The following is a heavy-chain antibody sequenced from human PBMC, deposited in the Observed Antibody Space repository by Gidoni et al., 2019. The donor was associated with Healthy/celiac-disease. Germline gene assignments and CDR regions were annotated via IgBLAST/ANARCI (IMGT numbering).Heavy chain of an antibody. J-gene: IGHJ6*02. CDR1: GGSFSGSY. V-gene: IGHV4-34*01. D-gene: IGHD2-15*01. CDR2: INHSGST. Sequence: QVQLQQWGAGLLKPSETLSPTRAVAGGSFSGSYWSWLRQPPGRGLEWIGEINHSGSTNYNPALKSRVTISVDTSKNQFALKLSSVTAADTAVYYCARGGRGYCSGGSCYSRPYYYYYGMDVWGQGTTVTVSS. CDR3: ARGGRGYCSGGSCYSRPYYYYYGMDV.